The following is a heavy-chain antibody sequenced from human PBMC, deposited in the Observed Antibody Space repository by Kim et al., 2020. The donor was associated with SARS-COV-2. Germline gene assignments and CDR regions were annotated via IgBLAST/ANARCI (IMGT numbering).Heavy chain of an antibody. CDR3: ARDGGSNYAFDI. J-gene: IGHJ3*02. Sequence: YYANSVKGRFTISRDNSKNTLYLQMGSLRAEDMAVYYCARDGGSNYAFDIWGQGTMVTVSS. D-gene: IGHD4-4*01. V-gene: IGHV3-64*01.